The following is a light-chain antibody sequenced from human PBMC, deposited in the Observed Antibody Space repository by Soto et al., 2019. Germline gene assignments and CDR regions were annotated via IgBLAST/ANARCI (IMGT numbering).Light chain of an antibody. Sequence: QSALTQPRSVSGSPGQSVTISCTGTSSDVGTYNYVSWYQQHPGKAPKFMIYAVSKRPSGVPDRFSGSKSGNTASLTISGLQAEDEADYYCCSYAGSYTVVFGGGTKVTVL. CDR1: SSDVGTYNY. J-gene: IGLJ3*02. V-gene: IGLV2-11*01. CDR3: CSYAGSYTVV. CDR2: AVS.